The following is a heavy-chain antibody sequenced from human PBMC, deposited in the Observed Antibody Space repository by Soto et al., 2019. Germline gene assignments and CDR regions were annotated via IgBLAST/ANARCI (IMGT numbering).Heavy chain of an antibody. CDR3: ARVGRLRFFDY. CDR1: GFTFSSYA. J-gene: IGHJ4*02. Sequence: EVQLVESGGGLVQPGGSLRLSCAASGFTFSSYAMHWVRQATGKGLEWVSSIGTAGDTYYPGSVKGRFTISRENAKNSWYLQMNSLRAADTAVYYCARVGRLRFFDYWGQGTLVTVSS. D-gene: IGHD5-12*01. V-gene: IGHV3-13*04. CDR2: IGTAGDT.